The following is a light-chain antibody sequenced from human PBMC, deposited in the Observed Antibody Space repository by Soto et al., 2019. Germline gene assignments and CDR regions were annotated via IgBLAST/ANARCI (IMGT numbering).Light chain of an antibody. CDR1: QGISSY. J-gene: IGKJ5*01. CDR2: AAS. Sequence: IQMTQSPSSFSASTGDRVTITCRASQGISSYLAWYQQKPGKAPKLLIYAASTLQSGVPSRFSGSGSGTDFTLTISCLQSEDFATYYCQQYYSYPITFGQGTRLEIK. CDR3: QQYYSYPIT. V-gene: IGKV1-8*01.